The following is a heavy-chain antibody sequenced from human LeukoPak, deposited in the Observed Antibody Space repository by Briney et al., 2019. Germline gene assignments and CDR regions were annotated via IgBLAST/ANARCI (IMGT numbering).Heavy chain of an antibody. Sequence: SQTLSLTCAISGESVSSNRAAWSWIRQSPSRGLEWLGRTYYRSRWYNDYAVSVKSRITINTDTSKNQFSLQVNSVTPEDTAVYYCARDSFAAAIPFDYWGQGTLVTVSS. J-gene: IGHJ4*02. CDR1: GESVSSNRAA. D-gene: IGHD2-2*01. CDR3: ARDSFAAAIPFDY. V-gene: IGHV6-1*01. CDR2: TYYRSRWYN.